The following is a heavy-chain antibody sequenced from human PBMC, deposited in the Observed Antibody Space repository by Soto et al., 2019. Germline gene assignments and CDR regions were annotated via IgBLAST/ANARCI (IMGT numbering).Heavy chain of an antibody. J-gene: IGHJ3*02. CDR3: AKDPQYSSSWYHDAFEI. CDR2: TSGHAGST. D-gene: IGHD6-13*01. V-gene: IGHV3-23*01. Sequence: PGGSLRLSCAASAFTFSTYALSWVRQAPGKGPEWVSATSGHAGSTYAADSMKGRFTISRDNSKSTLYLQMNRLKAEDTAVYYCAKDPQYSSSWYHDAFEIWGQGTMVTVSS. CDR1: AFTFSTYA.